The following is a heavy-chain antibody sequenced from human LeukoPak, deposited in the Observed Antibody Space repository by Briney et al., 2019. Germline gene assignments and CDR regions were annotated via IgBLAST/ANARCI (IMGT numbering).Heavy chain of an antibody. Sequence: GGSLRLSCAASGFTLSSYAMSWVRQAPGKGLEWVSTISGSGGSTYYADSVKGRFTISRDNSKNTLYLQINSLRAEETAVYCCAKVLTVAGRGNWFDPWGQGTLVTVSS. CDR3: AKVLTVAGRGNWFDP. V-gene: IGHV3-23*01. J-gene: IGHJ5*02. CDR1: GFTLSSYA. D-gene: IGHD6-19*01. CDR2: ISGSGGST.